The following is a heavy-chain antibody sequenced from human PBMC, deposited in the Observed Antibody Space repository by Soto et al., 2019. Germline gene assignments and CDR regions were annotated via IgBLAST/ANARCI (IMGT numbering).Heavy chain of an antibody. CDR1: GGSINSGGYS. CDR3: ASAGGLGAVAADY. CDR2: IYHSGST. D-gene: IGHD6-19*01. V-gene: IGHV4-30-2*01. Sequence: QLQLQESGSGLVKPSQTLSLTCAVSGGSINSGGYSWSWIRQPPGKGLEWIGYIYHSGSTYYNPSIKSRVTISVDRSKNQFSLKLSSVTAAETAVYYCASAGGLGAVAADYWGQGTLVTVSS. J-gene: IGHJ4*02.